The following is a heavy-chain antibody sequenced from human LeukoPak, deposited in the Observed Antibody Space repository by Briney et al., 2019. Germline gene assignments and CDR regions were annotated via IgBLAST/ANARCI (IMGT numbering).Heavy chain of an antibody. V-gene: IGHV3-30*03. D-gene: IGHD3-22*01. CDR3: AREGSTYYYDSSGYQDYYYYYMDV. J-gene: IGHJ6*03. CDR1: GFTFSSYG. CDR2: ISYDGSNK. Sequence: GGSLRLSCAASGFTFSSYGMHWVRQAPGKGLERVAVISYDGSNKYYADSVKGRFTISRDNSKNTLYLQMNSLRAEDTAVYYCAREGSTYYYDSSGYQDYYYYYMDVWGKGTTVTVSS.